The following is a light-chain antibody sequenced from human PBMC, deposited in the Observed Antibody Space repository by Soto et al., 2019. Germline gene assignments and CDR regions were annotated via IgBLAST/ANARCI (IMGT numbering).Light chain of an antibody. CDR1: QGIRKD. CDR2: VAS. CDR3: LQDFTYPYT. Sequence: AIQMTQSPSSLSASVGDRVTITCRASQGIRKDLGWYQQKPGKAPKFLIYVASSLQSGVPSRFSGSGSGTDFTLTISGPQPEDFATYYCLQDFTYPYTFGQGTKLEIK. J-gene: IGKJ2*01. V-gene: IGKV1-6*01.